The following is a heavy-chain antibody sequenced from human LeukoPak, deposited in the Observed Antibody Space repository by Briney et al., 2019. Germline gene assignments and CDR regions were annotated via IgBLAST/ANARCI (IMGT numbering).Heavy chain of an antibody. CDR1: GFTFSSYS. Sequence: GGSLRLSCAASGFTFSSYSMNWVRQAPGKGLEWVSSISSSSSYIYYADSVKGRFTISRDNSKNTLYLQMNSLRAEDTAVYYCARGLWQGRFDYWGQGTLVTVSS. D-gene: IGHD3-16*01. CDR2: ISSSSSYI. J-gene: IGHJ4*02. CDR3: ARGLWQGRFDY. V-gene: IGHV3-21*04.